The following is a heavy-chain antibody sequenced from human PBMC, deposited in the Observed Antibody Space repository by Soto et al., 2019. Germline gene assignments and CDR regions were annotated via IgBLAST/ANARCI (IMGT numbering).Heavy chain of an antibody. D-gene: IGHD2-15*01. CDR1: GGSISDISYC. CDR3: ARHKSGSDWLDP. CDR2: MFYSGAT. Sequence: SETLSLTCTVSGGSISDISYCWGWIRQPPGKGLQWIGCMFYSGATYYNPSLKNRVTLSVDTSNNEFSLKLVSVAAPDTAVYYCARHKSGSDWLDPWGQGTLVTVSS. V-gene: IGHV4-39*01. J-gene: IGHJ5*02.